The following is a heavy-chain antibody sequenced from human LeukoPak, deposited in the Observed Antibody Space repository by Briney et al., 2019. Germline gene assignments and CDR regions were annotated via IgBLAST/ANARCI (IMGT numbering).Heavy chain of an antibody. Sequence: GGSLRLSCAASGFTFSSYGMHWVRQAPGKGLEWVAVIWYDGSNKYYADSVKGRFTISRDNSKNTLYLQTNSLRAEDTAVYYCARDPTVTTNYYGMDVWGQGTTVTVSS. J-gene: IGHJ6*02. CDR2: IWYDGSNK. CDR1: GFTFSSYG. CDR3: ARDPTVTTNYYGMDV. V-gene: IGHV3-33*01. D-gene: IGHD4-17*01.